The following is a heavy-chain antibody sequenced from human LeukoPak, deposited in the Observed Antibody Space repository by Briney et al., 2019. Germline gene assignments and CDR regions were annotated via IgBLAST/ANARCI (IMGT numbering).Heavy chain of an antibody. CDR3: ARDQEGFDY. V-gene: IGHV1-46*01. Sequence: ASVKVSCKASGYSFTSNYIHWVRQAPGQGLEWMGMIYPRDGSTSYAQKFQGRVTVTRDTSTSTVHVELSGLRSEDTAVYYCARDQEGFDYWGQGTLVTVSS. J-gene: IGHJ4*02. CDR1: GYSFTSNY. CDR2: IYPRDGST.